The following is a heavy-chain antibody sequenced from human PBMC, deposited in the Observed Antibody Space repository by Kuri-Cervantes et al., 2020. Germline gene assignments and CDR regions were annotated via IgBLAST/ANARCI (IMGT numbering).Heavy chain of an antibody. Sequence: GESLKISCAASGFTFNSYSMNWVRQAPGKGLEWVSSISSSSSYIYYADSVKGRFTISRDNAKNSLYLQMNSLRAEDTAVYYCAKDREQQLLSASDYWGQGTLVTVSS. D-gene: IGHD6-13*01. CDR1: GFTFNSYS. CDR3: AKDREQQLLSASDY. V-gene: IGHV3-21*01. CDR2: ISSSSSYI. J-gene: IGHJ4*02.